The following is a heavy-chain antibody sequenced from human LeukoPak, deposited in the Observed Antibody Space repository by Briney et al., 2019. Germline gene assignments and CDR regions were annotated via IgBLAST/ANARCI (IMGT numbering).Heavy chain of an antibody. CDR2: IKQDGSEN. D-gene: IGHD5-24*01. J-gene: IGHJ4*02. CDR1: GFTFSTYW. V-gene: IGHV3-7*01. Sequence: GGSLRLSCAASGFTFSTYWMSWVRQAPGKGLEWVANIKQDGSENYYVDSVRGRFTISRDNAKNSLHLQMNNLRAEDTAVYYCARGRRDGYNLLDYWGQGTLVTVSS. CDR3: ARGRRDGYNLLDY.